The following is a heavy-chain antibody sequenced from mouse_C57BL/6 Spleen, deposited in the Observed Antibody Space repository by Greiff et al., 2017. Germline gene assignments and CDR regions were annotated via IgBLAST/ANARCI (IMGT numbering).Heavy chain of an antibody. J-gene: IGHJ3*01. CDR1: GYSFTGYY. V-gene: IGHV1-42*01. D-gene: IGHD2-3*01. CDR3: ARAYDGYYAFAY. CDR2: INPSTGGT. Sequence: VQLQQSGPELVKPGASVKISCKASGYSFTGYYMNWVKQSPEKSLEWIGEINPSTGGTTYNQKFKAKATLTVDKSSSTAYMQLKSLTSEDSAVYYCARAYDGYYAFAYWGQGTLVTVSA.